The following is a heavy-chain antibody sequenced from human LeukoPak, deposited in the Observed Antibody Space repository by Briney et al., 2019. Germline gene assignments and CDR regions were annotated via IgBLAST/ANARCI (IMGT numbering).Heavy chain of an antibody. Sequence: ASVKVSCKASGYTFTSYYMHWVRQAPGQGLEWMGIINPSGGSTNYAQKFQGRVTMTRDTSTSTVYMDLSSLRSDDTAVYYCARDLVSEKRATTGYWGLGTLVTVSS. D-gene: IGHD1-26*01. CDR1: GYTFTSYY. J-gene: IGHJ4*02. CDR2: INPSGGST. CDR3: ARDLVSEKRATTGY. V-gene: IGHV1-46*01.